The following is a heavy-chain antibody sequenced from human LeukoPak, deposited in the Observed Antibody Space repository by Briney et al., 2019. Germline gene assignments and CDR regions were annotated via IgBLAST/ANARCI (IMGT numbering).Heavy chain of an antibody. J-gene: IGHJ4*02. Sequence: SETLSLTCAVYGGSFSGYYWSWIRQPPGKGLEWIGEINHSGSTNYNPSLKSRVTISVDTSKNQFSLKLSSVTAADTAVYYCASRASRRSPLVYWGQGTLVTVSS. CDR3: ASRASRRSPLVY. CDR1: GGSFSGYY. V-gene: IGHV4-34*01. CDR2: INHSGST.